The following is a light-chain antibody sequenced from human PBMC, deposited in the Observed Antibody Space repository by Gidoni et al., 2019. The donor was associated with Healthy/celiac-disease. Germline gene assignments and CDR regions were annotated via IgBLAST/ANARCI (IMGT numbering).Light chain of an antibody. V-gene: IGKV3-15*01. CDR2: GAS. CDR1: QSVSSN. J-gene: IGKJ4*01. Sequence: EIVMTQSPATLSVSPGERATLSCRASQSVSSNLAWYQQKPGQAPRLLIYGASTRSTGIPARFSVSGSGTEFTLTISSLQSEDFAGYYCQQYNNWPPGITFGGGTKVEIK. CDR3: QQYNNWPPGIT.